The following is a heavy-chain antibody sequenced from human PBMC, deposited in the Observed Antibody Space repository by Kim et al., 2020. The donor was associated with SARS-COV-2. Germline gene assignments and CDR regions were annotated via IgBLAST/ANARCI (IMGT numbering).Heavy chain of an antibody. D-gene: IGHD4-17*01. CDR2: INHSGST. Sequence: SETLSLTCAVYGGSFSGYYWSWIRQPPGKGLEWIGEINHSGSTNYNPSLKSRVTISVDTSKNQFSLKLSSVTAADTAVYYCARGYGDYVWERGMDVWGQG. CDR3: ARGYGDYVWERGMDV. V-gene: IGHV4-34*01. CDR1: GGSFSGYY. J-gene: IGHJ6*02.